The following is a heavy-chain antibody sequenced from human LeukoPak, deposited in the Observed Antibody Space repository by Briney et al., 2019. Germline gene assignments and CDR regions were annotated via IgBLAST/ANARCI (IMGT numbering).Heavy chain of an antibody. J-gene: IGHJ3*02. V-gene: IGHV3-7*01. CDR3: ARGQATADAFDI. CDR2: INQDGSEK. Sequence: GGSLRLSCAASGFTFSSYWMSWVRQAPGTGLEWVANINQDGSEKYYVDSVKGRFTISRDNAKNSLYLQMNSLRAEDTAVYYCARGQATADAFDIWGQGTMVTVSS. CDR1: GFTFSSYW.